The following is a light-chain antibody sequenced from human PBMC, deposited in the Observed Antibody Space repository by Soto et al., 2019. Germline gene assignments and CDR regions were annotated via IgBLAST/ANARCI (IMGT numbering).Light chain of an antibody. Sequence: EIVLTQSPATLSLSPGERATLSCRASQSVSTYLAWYQQKPGQAPRLLIYDASNRSTGIPARFSVSGSETDFTLTISSLEPEDVAVYYCQQRSNWPSITFGQGTRLEIK. V-gene: IGKV3-11*01. CDR3: QQRSNWPSIT. CDR2: DAS. CDR1: QSVSTY. J-gene: IGKJ5*01.